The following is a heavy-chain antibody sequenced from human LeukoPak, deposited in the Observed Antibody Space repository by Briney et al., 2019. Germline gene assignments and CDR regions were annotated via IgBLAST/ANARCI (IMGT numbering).Heavy chain of an antibody. CDR2: ISGSGGST. CDR1: GFTFSSYA. CDR3: AKGGGGDYFYYYYMDV. J-gene: IGHJ6*03. V-gene: IGHV3-23*01. D-gene: IGHD2-21*02. Sequence: GGSLRLSCAASGFTFSSYAMSWVRQAPGKGLEWVSGISGSGGSTYDADSVKGRFTISRDNSKNTLYLQMNSLRAEDTAVYYCAKGGGGDYFYYYYMDVWGKGTTVTVSS.